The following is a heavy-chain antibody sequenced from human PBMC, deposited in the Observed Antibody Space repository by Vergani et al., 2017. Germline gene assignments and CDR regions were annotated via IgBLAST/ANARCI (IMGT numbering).Heavy chain of an antibody. CDR1: GFTFSSYG. V-gene: IGHV3-30*03. Sequence: QVQLVESGGGVVQPGRSLRLSCAASGFTFSSYGMHWVRQAPGKGLEWVAVISNDGSNKYYADSVKGRFTISRDNSKNTLYLQMNSLRAEDTAVYYCARAYYYDSSGYNRGYWYFDLWGRGTLVTVSS. CDR3: ARAYYYDSSGYNRGYWYFDL. CDR2: ISNDGSNK. D-gene: IGHD3-22*01. J-gene: IGHJ2*01.